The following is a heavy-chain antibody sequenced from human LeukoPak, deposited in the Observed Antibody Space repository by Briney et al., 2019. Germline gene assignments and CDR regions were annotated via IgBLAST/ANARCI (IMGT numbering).Heavy chain of an antibody. D-gene: IGHD6-13*01. Sequence: ASVKVSCKASGYTFTSYGISWVRQAPGKGLEWMGWISAYNGNTNYAQKLQGRVTMTTDTSTSTAYMELRSLRSDDTAVYYCARVFSSWCYYGMDVWGQGTTVTVSS. CDR3: ARVFSSWCYYGMDV. CDR2: ISAYNGNT. V-gene: IGHV1-18*01. CDR1: GYTFTSYG. J-gene: IGHJ6*02.